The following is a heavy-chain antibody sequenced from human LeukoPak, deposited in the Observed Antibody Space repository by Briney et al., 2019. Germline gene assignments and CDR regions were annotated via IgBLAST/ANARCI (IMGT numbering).Heavy chain of an antibody. J-gene: IGHJ2*01. V-gene: IGHV5-51*01. D-gene: IGHD3-22*01. Sequence: GESLKISCKGSGYSFTSYWIGWVRQMPGKGLEWMGIIYPGDSDTRCSPSFQGQVTISADKSISTAYLQWSSLKASDTAMYYCARRLNYYDSSGYVYWYFDLWGRGTLVTVSS. CDR2: IYPGDSDT. CDR3: ARRLNYYDSSGYVYWYFDL. CDR1: GYSFTSYW.